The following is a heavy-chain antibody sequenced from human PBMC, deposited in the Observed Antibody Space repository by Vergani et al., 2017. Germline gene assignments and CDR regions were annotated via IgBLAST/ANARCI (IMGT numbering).Heavy chain of an antibody. V-gene: IGHV3-30*18. CDR2: ISYDGDRR. J-gene: IGHJ6*02. CDR1: GFSFRGHG. D-gene: IGHD2-15*01. Sequence: QVHLVESGGGVVQPGRSLTLSCVASGFSFRGHGMHWVRQAPGKGLEWVAMISYDGDRRDYGDFAKGRFTISRDSSKTVYLQMNSLRAEDTAVYYCAKEILTGVVVVVAASDYYYGMDVWGQGTTVTVSS. CDR3: AKEILTGVVVVVAASDYYYGMDV.